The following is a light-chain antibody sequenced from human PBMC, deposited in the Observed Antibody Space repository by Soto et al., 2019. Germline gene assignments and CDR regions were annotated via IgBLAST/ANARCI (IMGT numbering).Light chain of an antibody. CDR3: AVWDDSLSGMV. V-gene: IGLV1-44*01. Sequence: QSALTQPPSASGTPGQRVTISCSGSSSNIETNTVDWYQHLPGTAPKVLIFNNNQRPSGVPDRFSGSKSGTSASLAISGLQSEYEADYYCAVWDDSLSGMVFGGGTKLTVL. CDR2: NNN. CDR1: SSNIETNT. J-gene: IGLJ2*01.